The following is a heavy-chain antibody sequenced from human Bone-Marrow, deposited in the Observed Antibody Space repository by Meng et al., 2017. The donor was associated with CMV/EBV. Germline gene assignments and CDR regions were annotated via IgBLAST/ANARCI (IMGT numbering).Heavy chain of an antibody. CDR1: GGSISSSNW. Sequence: SEPLSLTCAVSGGSISSSNWWSWVRQPPGKGLEWIGEIYHSGSTNYHPSLKSRVTISVDKSKNQFSLKLSSVTAADTAVYYCARIGVVVPAAIAWCDPWGQGTLVTVSS. CDR3: ARIGVVVPAAIAWCDP. J-gene: IGHJ5*02. D-gene: IGHD2-2*02. CDR2: IYHSGST. V-gene: IGHV4-4*02.